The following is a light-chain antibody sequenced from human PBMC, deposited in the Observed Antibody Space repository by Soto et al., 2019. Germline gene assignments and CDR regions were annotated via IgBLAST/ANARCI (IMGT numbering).Light chain of an antibody. V-gene: IGKV1-6*01. J-gene: IGKJ1*01. CDR2: AAS. Sequence: IQMTQSPSSLSASVGDSVTITCRASQNIKTYLNWYQQKPGKAPNLLIYAASSLQSGVPSRFSGSGSGTDFTLTISSLQPEDFATYYCQQDYNYPWTFGQGTKVDIK. CDR1: QNIKTY. CDR3: QQDYNYPWT.